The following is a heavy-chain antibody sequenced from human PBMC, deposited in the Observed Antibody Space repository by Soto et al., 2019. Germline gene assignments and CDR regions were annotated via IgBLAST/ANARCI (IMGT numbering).Heavy chain of an antibody. D-gene: IGHD3-22*01. Sequence: PXESLKISFRTSGYRFTSYWIAWVRQIPGKGLEWMGIIFPSDSDTRYSPSFQGQVTTSADRSTSTVFLQWASLKASDTAVYFCARKDKSGYFNWFDPWGQGTLVTVSS. J-gene: IGHJ5*02. V-gene: IGHV5-51*01. CDR2: IFPSDSDT. CDR3: ARKDKSGYFNWFDP. CDR1: GYRFTSYW.